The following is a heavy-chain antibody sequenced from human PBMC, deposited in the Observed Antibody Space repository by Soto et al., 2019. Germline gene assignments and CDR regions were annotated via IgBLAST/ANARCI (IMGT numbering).Heavy chain of an antibody. Sequence: SVKVCFKASTYTFTSYYMHWVRQAPGQGLEWMGIINPSGGSTSYAQKFQGRVTMTRDTSTSTVYTELSSLRSEDTAVYYCARVFAHYYGSGSYYNRYFDYWVQGTLVTVSS. CDR2: INPSGGST. CDR1: TYTFTSYY. V-gene: IGHV1-46*01. D-gene: IGHD3-10*01. J-gene: IGHJ4*02. CDR3: ARVFAHYYGSGSYYNRYFDY.